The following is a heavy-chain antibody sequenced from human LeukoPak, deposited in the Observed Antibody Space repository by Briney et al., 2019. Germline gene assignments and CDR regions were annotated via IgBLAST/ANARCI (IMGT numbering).Heavy chain of an antibody. D-gene: IGHD6-19*01. CDR3: DGGTGWVSNLG. CDR2: IKQDGSEK. J-gene: IGHJ4*02. Sequence: GGSLRLSCAASGFTFSSYSMNWVRQPPGKGLEWVANIKQDGSEKYYVDSVKGRFTISRDNAKNSLYLQMNSLRAEDTGVYYCDGGTGWVSNLGGGQGTLVIVSS. CDR1: GFTFSSYS. V-gene: IGHV3-7*03.